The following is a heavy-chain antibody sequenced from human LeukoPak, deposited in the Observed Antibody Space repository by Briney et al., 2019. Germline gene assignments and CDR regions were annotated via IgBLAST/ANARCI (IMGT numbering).Heavy chain of an antibody. Sequence: SETLSLTCAVYGGSFSGYYWSWIRQPPGKGLEWIGEINHSGSTNYNPSLKSRVTISVDTSKKQFSLKLSSVTAADTAVYYCARALVVPARSYYYGMDVWGQGTTVTVSS. CDR1: GGSFSGYY. J-gene: IGHJ6*02. CDR3: ARALVVPARSYYYGMDV. CDR2: INHSGST. V-gene: IGHV4-34*01. D-gene: IGHD2-2*01.